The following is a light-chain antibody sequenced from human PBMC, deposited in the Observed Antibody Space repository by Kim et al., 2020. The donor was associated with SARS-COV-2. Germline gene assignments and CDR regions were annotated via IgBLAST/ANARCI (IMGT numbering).Light chain of an antibody. V-gene: IGKV3-15*01. CDR2: GAS. J-gene: IGKJ2*01. Sequence: SPGERANLSCRASQSVSNNLAWYQQKPGQAPRLLIHGASTRATGIPAKFSGSGSGTEFTLSISSLQAGDFAIYYCQHYHSWPPYTFGQETKLEI. CDR1: QSVSNN. CDR3: QHYHSWPPYT.